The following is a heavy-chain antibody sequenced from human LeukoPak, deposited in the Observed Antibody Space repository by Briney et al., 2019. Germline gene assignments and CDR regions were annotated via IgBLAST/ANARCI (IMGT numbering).Heavy chain of an antibody. CDR1: GFTFGNYW. Sequence: PGGSLRLSCAASGFTFGNYWMHWVRQAPGKGLEWVADIMQGGSQIGYVDSVKGRFTISRDDAKNSLSLEMSSLRVEDTAVYYCARGSGWLIDYWGQGTLVTVSS. CDR2: IMQGGSQI. D-gene: IGHD6-19*01. CDR3: ARGSGWLIDY. J-gene: IGHJ4*02. V-gene: IGHV3-7*01.